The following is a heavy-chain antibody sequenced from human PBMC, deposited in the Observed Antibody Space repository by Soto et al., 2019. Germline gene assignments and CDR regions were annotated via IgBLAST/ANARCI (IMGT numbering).Heavy chain of an antibody. CDR2: ISGSGGST. Sequence: PGWSQRQTVVDAECVYLGGPSSSNNQAPGKGLEWVSAISGSGGSTYYADSVKGRFTICRDNSKNTLYLQMNSLRAEDTAVYYCAKDIWGDYGNAFDIWGQGTMVTVSS. CDR1: ECVYLGGP. D-gene: IGHD4-17*01. CDR3: AKDIWGDYGNAFDI. J-gene: IGHJ3*02. V-gene: IGHV3-23*01.